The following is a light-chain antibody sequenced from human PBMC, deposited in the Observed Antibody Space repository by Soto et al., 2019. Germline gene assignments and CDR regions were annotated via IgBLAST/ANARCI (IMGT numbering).Light chain of an antibody. V-gene: IGLV1-47*01. J-gene: IGLJ1*01. CDR1: SSNIGNND. CDR2: KNN. Sequence: QSVLTQPPSASGTPGQRVTISCSGSSSNIGNNDVYWYQQFPATAPKLVVYKNNQRPSGVPDRFSGSKSGTSASLAISGLRSEDEADYYCAAWDDSLGEVFGTGTKLTVL. CDR3: AAWDDSLGEV.